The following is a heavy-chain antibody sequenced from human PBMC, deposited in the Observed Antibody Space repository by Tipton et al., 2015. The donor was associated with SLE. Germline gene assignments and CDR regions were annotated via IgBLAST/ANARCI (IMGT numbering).Heavy chain of an antibody. J-gene: IGHJ6*02. CDR3: ARHVGVAYYYAMDV. CDR1: GGSLSGYY. CDR2: LSYSGST. D-gene: IGHD2-15*01. V-gene: IGHV4-59*08. Sequence: TLSLTCTVSGGSLSGYYWSWIRQSPEKGLEWIGYLSYSGSTNYNPSLESRVTISVDTSKNQFSLRLSSVTAADTAMYYCARHVGVAYYYAMDVWGQGTTVVISS.